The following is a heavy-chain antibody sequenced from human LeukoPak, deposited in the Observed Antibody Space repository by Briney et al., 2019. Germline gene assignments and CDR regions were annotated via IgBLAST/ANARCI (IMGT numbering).Heavy chain of an antibody. V-gene: IGHV4-4*07. CDR3: ARDRYYDSSGYYYYYYMDV. CDR1: GGSISSYY. J-gene: IGHJ6*03. CDR2: IYTSGST. D-gene: IGHD3-22*01. Sequence: SETLSLTCTVSGGSISSYYWSWIRQPAGKGLEWIGRIYTSGSTNYNPSLKSRVTMSVDTSKNQFSLKLSSVTAADTAVYYCARDRYYDSSGYYYYYYMDVWGKGTTVTVSS.